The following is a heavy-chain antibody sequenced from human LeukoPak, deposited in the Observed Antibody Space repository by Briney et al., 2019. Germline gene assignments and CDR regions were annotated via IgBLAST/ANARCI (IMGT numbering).Heavy chain of an antibody. CDR2: IYYSGST. CDR3: ARRMTTVTTGWFDP. CDR1: GGSISSSGYY. V-gene: IGHV4-31*03. Sequence: SQTLSLTCTVSGGSISSSGYYWNWIRQHPGRGLEWIGYIYYSGSTYYNPSLKSRVTISVDTSKNQFSLKLSSVTAADTAVYYCARRMTTVTTGWFDPWGQGTLVTVSS. J-gene: IGHJ5*02. D-gene: IGHD4-17*01.